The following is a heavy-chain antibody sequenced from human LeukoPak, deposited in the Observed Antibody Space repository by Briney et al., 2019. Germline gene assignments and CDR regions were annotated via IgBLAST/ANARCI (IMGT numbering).Heavy chain of an antibody. J-gene: IGHJ4*02. D-gene: IGHD3-22*01. CDR1: GYTFTDSY. CDR3: ARVDSSGC. CDR2: INPNTGGT. V-gene: IGHV1-2*02. Sequence: ASVKVSCKASGYTFTDSYMHWLRQAPGQGFEWMGWINPNTGGTKYAQRLQGRVTMTRDTSISTAYMELTRLRSDDTALYFCARVDSSGCWGQGTLVTVSS.